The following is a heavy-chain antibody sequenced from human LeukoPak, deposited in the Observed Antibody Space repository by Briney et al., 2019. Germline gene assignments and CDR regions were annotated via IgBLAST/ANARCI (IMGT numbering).Heavy chain of an antibody. CDR3: ARATASNWFDP. CDR2: INHSGST. Sequence: SETLSLTCAVYGGSFSGYYWSWIRQPPGKGLEWIGEINHSGSTNYNPSLKSRVTISVDTSKNQFSLKLSSVTAEDTAVYYCARATASNWFDPWGQGTLVTVSS. D-gene: IGHD2-21*01. V-gene: IGHV4-34*01. J-gene: IGHJ5*02. CDR1: GGSFSGYY.